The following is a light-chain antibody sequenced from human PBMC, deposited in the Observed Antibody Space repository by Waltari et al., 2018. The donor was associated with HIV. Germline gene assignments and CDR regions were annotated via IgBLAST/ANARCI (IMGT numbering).Light chain of an antibody. CDR1: SSDLRNSTS. CDR3: TSYISSSSPE. V-gene: IGLV2-14*01. J-gene: IGLJ3*02. Sequence: QSALTQPASVSGSPGQSITISCTGTSSDLRNSTSVSWYQHHPGTAPKVIIYEVSNRPSGVSSRFSGSISGNTASLTISGLQAEDEGDYFCTSYISSSSPEFGGGTKVTVL. CDR2: EVS.